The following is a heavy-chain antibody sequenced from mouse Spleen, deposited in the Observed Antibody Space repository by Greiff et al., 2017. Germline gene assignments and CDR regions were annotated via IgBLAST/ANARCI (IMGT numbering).Heavy chain of an antibody. Sequence: EVQLVESGPGLVKPSQSLSLTCSVTGYSITSGYYWNWIRQFPGNKLEWMGYISYDGSNNYNPSLKNRISITRDTSKNQFFLKLNSVTTEDTATYYCAREDGNLNPLFAYWGQGTLVTVSA. D-gene: IGHD2-1*01. V-gene: IGHV3-6*01. CDR2: ISYDGSN. J-gene: IGHJ3*01. CDR3: AREDGNLNPLFAY. CDR1: GYSITSGYY.